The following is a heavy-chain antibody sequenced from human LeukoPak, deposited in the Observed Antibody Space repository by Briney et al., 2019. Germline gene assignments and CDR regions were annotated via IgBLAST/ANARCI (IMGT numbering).Heavy chain of an antibody. J-gene: IGHJ5*02. CDR1: GFTFSSYS. CDR2: ISSSSYI. Sequence: GGSLRLSCAASGFTFSSYSMNWVRQAPGKGLEWVSSISSSSYIYYADSVKGRFTISRDNAKNSLYPQMNSLRAEDTAVYYCASSVKGQLVHWFDPWGQGTLVTVSS. CDR3: ASSVKGQLVHWFDP. D-gene: IGHD6-6*01. V-gene: IGHV3-21*01.